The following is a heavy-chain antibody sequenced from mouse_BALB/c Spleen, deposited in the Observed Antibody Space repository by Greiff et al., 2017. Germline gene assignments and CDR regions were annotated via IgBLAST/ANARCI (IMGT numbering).Heavy chain of an antibody. CDR3: ARLHYGSRGYYAMDY. D-gene: IGHD1-1*01. Sequence: EVQLQESGPGLVKPSQSLSLTCTVTGYSITSDYAWNWIRQFPGNKLEWMGYISYSGSTSYNPSLKSRISITRDTSKNQFFLQLNSVTTEDTATYYCARLHYGSRGYYAMDYWGQGTSVTVSS. CDR2: ISYSGST. V-gene: IGHV3-2*02. CDR1: GYSITSDYA. J-gene: IGHJ4*01.